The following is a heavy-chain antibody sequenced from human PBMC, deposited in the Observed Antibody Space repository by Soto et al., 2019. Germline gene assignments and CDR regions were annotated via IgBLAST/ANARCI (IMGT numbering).Heavy chain of an antibody. J-gene: IGHJ4*02. CDR2: IYYSGST. CDR3: ASVKNWNVFDY. D-gene: IGHD1-1*01. Sequence: PSETLSLTCTVSGGSITSYYWSWIRQPPGKGLEWIRYIYYSGSTKYNPSLESRVTISIDTSKNQFSLKLISVTAADTAIYYCASVKNWNVFDYWGQGTLVTVSS. V-gene: IGHV4-59*01. CDR1: GGSITSYY.